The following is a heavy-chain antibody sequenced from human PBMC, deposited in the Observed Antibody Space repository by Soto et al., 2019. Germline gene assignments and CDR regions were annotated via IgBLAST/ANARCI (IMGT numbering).Heavy chain of an antibody. Sequence: QLQLRESGPGLVKPSETLSLTCTVSGGSIGSSSYFWGWIRQPPGEGLEHIGSIYYSGSTYYKPSLKSRVTMSVDTSKNHFSLKLRSVTAPDTAVYYCARPVGTRWYGTAFDIWGQGTMVTVSS. CDR1: GGSIGSSSYF. CDR3: ARPVGTRWYGTAFDI. V-gene: IGHV4-39*02. D-gene: IGHD6-13*01. CDR2: IYYSGST. J-gene: IGHJ3*02.